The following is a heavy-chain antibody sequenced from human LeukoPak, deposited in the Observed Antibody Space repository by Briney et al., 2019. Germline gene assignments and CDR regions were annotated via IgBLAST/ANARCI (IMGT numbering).Heavy chain of an antibody. Sequence: GGSLRLSCAASGFTFDDYAMHWVRQAPGKGLEWVSGISWNSGSIGYADSVKGRFTISRDNAKNSLYLQMNSLRAEDTALYYCVQDRWSDYRSGSYAALDYWGQGTLVTVSS. CDR3: VQDRWSDYRSGSYAALDY. V-gene: IGHV3-9*01. CDR2: ISWNSGSI. CDR1: GFTFDDYA. J-gene: IGHJ4*02. D-gene: IGHD3-10*01.